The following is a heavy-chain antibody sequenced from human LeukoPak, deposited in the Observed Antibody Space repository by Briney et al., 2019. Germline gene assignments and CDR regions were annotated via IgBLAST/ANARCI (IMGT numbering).Heavy chain of an antibody. CDR2: INPTGTST. V-gene: IGHV1-46*01. D-gene: IGHD2-8*02. CDR3: AREESGGYFDY. J-gene: IGHJ4*02. Sequence: ASVKVSCKASGYTFTNYYMHWVRQAPGQGLEWMGLINPTGTSTNYAQKFRGRVTMTRDTSTTTVYMELSSLRSEDTAVYYCAREESGGYFDYWGQGALVTVSS. CDR1: GYTFTNYY.